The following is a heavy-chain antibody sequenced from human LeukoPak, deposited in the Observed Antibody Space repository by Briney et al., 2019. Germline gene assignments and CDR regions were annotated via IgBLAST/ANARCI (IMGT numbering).Heavy chain of an antibody. CDR1: GYTFTVYY. J-gene: IGHJ6*03. D-gene: IGHD2-2*01. CDR2: INPNSGGT. CDR3: AKGVPAAVYHYYMDV. V-gene: IGHV1-2*02. Sequence: ASVKVSCKASGYTFTVYYMHWVRQAPGQGLEWMGWINPNSGGTNYAQKFQGRVTMTRDTSISTAYMELSRLRSDDTAVYYCAKGVPAAVYHYYMDVWGKGTTVTVSS.